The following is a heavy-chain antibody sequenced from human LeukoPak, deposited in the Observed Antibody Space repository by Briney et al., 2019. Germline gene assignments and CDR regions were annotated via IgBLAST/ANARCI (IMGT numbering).Heavy chain of an antibody. Sequence: SETLSLTCAVSGGSIRSSSYYWGWLRQPPGKGLAWIGSIYYSGLTYYSPSLKSRVSMALDTSKNRVSLKLTSVTAADTAVYYCVRQYSYGFLDYWGQGTLVTVSS. V-gene: IGHV4-39*01. CDR2: IYYSGLT. CDR1: GGSIRSSSYY. J-gene: IGHJ4*02. D-gene: IGHD5-12*01. CDR3: VRQYSYGFLDY.